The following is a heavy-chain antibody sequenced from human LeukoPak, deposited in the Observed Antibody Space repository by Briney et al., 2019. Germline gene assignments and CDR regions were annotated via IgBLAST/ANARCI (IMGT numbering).Heavy chain of an antibody. D-gene: IGHD6-13*01. Sequence: ASVKVSCKASGYTFTSYYMHWVRQAPGQELEWMGIINPSGGSTSYAQKFQGRVTITADESTSTAYMELSSLISEDTAVYYCARAVIAAAGTGNFDYWGQGTLVTVSS. J-gene: IGHJ4*02. CDR3: ARAVIAAAGTGNFDY. V-gene: IGHV1-46*01. CDR1: GYTFTSYY. CDR2: INPSGGST.